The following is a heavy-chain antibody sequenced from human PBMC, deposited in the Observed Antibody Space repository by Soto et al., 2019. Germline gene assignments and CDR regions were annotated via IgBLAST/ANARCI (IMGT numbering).Heavy chain of an antibody. CDR3: AKLGSSSWSPHYYFDY. Sequence: EVQVLESGGGLVQPGGSLRLSCAASGFTFYNYAMGWVRQAPGKGLEWVSAITGSGSDTYYVDSVKGRFTISRDNSENTLYLQMNSLSAEDTAIYYCAKLGSSSWSPHYYFDYWGQGTLVTVSS. D-gene: IGHD2-2*01. CDR1: GFTFYNYA. V-gene: IGHV3-23*01. J-gene: IGHJ4*02. CDR2: ITGSGSDT.